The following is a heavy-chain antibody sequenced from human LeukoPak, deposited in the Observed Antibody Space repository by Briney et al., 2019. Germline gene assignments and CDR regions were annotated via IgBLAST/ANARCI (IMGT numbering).Heavy chain of an antibody. Sequence: GGSLRLSCAASGFTFSSFAMSWVRQAPGKGLGWVSAISNNGGYTYYADSVQGRFTISRNNSKSTLCLQMNSLRAEDTAVYYCAKQLGYCSDGSCYFPYWGQGTLVTVPS. CDR1: GFTFSSFA. D-gene: IGHD2-15*01. J-gene: IGHJ4*02. V-gene: IGHV3-23*01. CDR2: ISNNGGYT. CDR3: AKQLGYCSDGSCYFPY.